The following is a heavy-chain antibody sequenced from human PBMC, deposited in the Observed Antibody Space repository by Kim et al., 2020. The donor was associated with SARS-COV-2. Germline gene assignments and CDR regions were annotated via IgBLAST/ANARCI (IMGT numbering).Heavy chain of an antibody. CDR2: MWYDGSNK. J-gene: IGHJ4*02. V-gene: IGHV3-33*01. Sequence: GGSLRLSCAASGFTFSSYGMHWVRQAPGKGLEWVAVMWYDGSNKYYADSVKGRFTISRDNSKNTLYLQMNSLRAEDTAVYYCARENYDILTGFYNPYLDYWGQGTLVTVSS. D-gene: IGHD3-9*01. CDR3: ARENYDILTGFYNPYLDY. CDR1: GFTFSSYG.